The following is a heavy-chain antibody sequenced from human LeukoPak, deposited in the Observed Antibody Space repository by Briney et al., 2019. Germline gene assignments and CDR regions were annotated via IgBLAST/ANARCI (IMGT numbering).Heavy chain of an antibody. D-gene: IGHD6-6*01. CDR3: AKHRGSSFIYSVDS. CDR1: GFIFSGYG. V-gene: IGHV3-23*01. J-gene: IGHJ4*02. Sequence: GGSLRLSCGASGFIFSGYGMGWVRQSPGKGLEWVSTISNSGYHTYYPDSVRGRFTISRDNSANTLYLQMYGLRAEDTALYYCAKHRGSSFIYSVDSWGQGTLVTVSS. CDR2: ISNSGYHT.